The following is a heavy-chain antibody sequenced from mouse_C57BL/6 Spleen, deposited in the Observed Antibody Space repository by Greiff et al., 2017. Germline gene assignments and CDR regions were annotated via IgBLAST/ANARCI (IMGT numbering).Heavy chain of an antibody. D-gene: IGHD2-4*01. CDR1: GYSFTDYT. V-gene: IGHV1-39*01. CDR3: ERGEEDYGPWFAY. CDR2: INPNYGTT. Sequence: EVQLVESGPELVKPGASVKISCKASGYSFTDYTMNWVKQSNGKSLEWIGVINPNYGTTSYNQKFKGKATLTVDQSSSTAYMQLNSLTSEDSAVDYCERGEEDYGPWFAYWGQGTLVTVSA. J-gene: IGHJ3*01.